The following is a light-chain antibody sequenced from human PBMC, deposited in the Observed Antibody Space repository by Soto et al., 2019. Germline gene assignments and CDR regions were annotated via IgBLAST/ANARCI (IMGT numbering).Light chain of an antibody. CDR2: DVS. CDR3: SSYTSSSTHVV. Sequence: QSALTQPASVSGSPGQSITISCTGTSSGVGGYKYVSWYQQHPGKAPELMVYDVSNRPSGVSDRFSGSKSGNTASLTISGLQAEDEADYYCSSYTSSSTHVVFGGGTKLTVL. CDR1: SSGVGGYKY. J-gene: IGLJ2*01. V-gene: IGLV2-14*01.